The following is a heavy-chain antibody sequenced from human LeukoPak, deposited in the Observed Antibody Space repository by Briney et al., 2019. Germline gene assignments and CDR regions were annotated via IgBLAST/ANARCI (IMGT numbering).Heavy chain of an antibody. CDR2: ISGSGDST. CDR1: GFTFTNYA. Sequence: GGSLRLSCAASGFTFTNYAMCWVRQAPGEGLEWVSTISGSGDSTYYADSVKGRLTISRDNSRNTLYLQMNSLRAEDTALYYCAKVLSSGWYFDYWGQGTLVTVSS. D-gene: IGHD6-19*01. V-gene: IGHV3-23*01. J-gene: IGHJ4*02. CDR3: AKVLSSGWYFDY.